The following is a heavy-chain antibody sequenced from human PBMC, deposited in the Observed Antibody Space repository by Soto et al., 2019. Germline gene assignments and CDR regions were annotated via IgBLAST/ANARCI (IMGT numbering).Heavy chain of an antibody. J-gene: IGHJ6*02. D-gene: IGHD1-26*01. CDR2: IKQDGSEK. CDR3: AKDSGSYYYYYGMDV. CDR1: GFTFSSYA. V-gene: IGHV3-7*04. Sequence: GGSLRLSCAASGFTFSSYAMSWVRQAPGKGLEWVANIKQDGSEKYYVDSVKGRFTISRDNAKNSLYLQMNSLRAEDTAVYYCAKDSGSYYYYYGMDVWGQGTTVTVSS.